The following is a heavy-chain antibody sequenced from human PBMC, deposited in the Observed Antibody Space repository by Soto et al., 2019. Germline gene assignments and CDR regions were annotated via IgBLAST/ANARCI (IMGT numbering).Heavy chain of an antibody. CDR3: ARSYYDSTGFAVDP. CDR2: MYFGGSF. Sequence: QMQLQASGPGLVKPSETLSLTCNVSGASVSHGYWSWIRQPPGKGLEWIGFMYFGGSFNYNPSLTSRATIXGXPSXNQFSMKLTSVTASDTAVYYCARSYYDSTGFAVDPWGQGTLVTVSS. D-gene: IGHD3-22*01. J-gene: IGHJ5*02. V-gene: IGHV4-59*02. CDR1: GASVSHGY.